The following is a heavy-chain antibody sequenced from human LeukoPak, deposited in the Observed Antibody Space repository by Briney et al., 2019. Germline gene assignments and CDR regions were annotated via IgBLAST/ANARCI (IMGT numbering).Heavy chain of an antibody. Sequence: PGVSLRLSCAASGFTFSSYAMHWVRQAPGKGLEWVAVISYDGRNKYYADSVKGRFTISRDNSKNTLYLQMNSLRAEDTAVYYCARGRYYYDSSGYYREYYFDYWGQGTLVTVSS. CDR1: GFTFSSYA. D-gene: IGHD3-22*01. CDR2: ISYDGRNK. J-gene: IGHJ4*02. V-gene: IGHV3-30*04. CDR3: ARGRYYYDSSGYYREYYFDY.